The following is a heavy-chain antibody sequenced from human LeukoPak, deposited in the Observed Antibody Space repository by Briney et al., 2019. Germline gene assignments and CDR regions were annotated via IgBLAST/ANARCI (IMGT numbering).Heavy chain of an antibody. D-gene: IGHD2-15*01. CDR2: FDPEDGET. V-gene: IGHV1-24*01. CDR1: GYTLTELS. CDR3: ATGKGSIVVVVELDY. Sequence: ASVKVSCKVSGYTLTELSMHWVRQAPGKGLEWMGGFDPEDGETIYAQKFQGRVTMTEDTSTDTAYMELSSLRSEDTAAYYCATGKGSIVVVVELDYWGQGTLVTVSS. J-gene: IGHJ4*02.